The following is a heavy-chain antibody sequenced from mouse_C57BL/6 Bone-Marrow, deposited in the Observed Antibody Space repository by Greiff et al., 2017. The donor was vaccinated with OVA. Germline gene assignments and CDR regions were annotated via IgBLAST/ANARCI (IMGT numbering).Heavy chain of an antibody. CDR2: LLPGSGST. CDR3: ARRGVRRRAWFAY. D-gene: IGHD2-14*01. CDR1: GYTFTGYW. V-gene: IGHV1-9*01. J-gene: IGHJ3*01. Sequence: VQLQESGAELMKPGASVKLSCKATGYTFTGYWIEWVKQRPGHGLEWIGELLPGSGSTNYNQKFKGKATFTADTSSNTAYRQLSSLTTEDSAIDYCARRGVRRRAWFAYWGQGTLVTVSA.